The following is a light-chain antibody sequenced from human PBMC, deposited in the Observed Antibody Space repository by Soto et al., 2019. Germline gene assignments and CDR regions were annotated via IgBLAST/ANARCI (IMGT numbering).Light chain of an antibody. CDR2: DAS. CDR1: QTITTW. J-gene: IGKJ1*01. Sequence: DIRVTQSPPTLSASVGDRVTITCRASQTITTWMAWYQQKPGKAPKLLVYDASTLQSGVATRFSGSGSGTEFTLIISSLQPEDFATYYCQQSYNTLSWTFGQGTKVDIK. V-gene: IGKV1-5*01. CDR3: QQSYNTLSWT.